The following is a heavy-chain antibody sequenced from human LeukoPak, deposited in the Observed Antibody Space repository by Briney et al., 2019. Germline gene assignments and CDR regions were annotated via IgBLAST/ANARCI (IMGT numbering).Heavy chain of an antibody. D-gene: IGHD3-22*01. CDR1: GFSLSTNGMC. CDR3: ARIRKPHYYDSSGYIDY. V-gene: IGHV2-70*11. CDR2: IDWDNDK. J-gene: IGHJ4*02. Sequence: SGPALVKPTQTLTLTCTFSGFSLSTNGMCVSWIRQPPGKALEWLARIDWDNDKYCSTSLKTRLTISKDTSKNQVVLTMSNMDPMDTATYYCARIRKPHYYDSSGYIDYWGQGTLVTVSS.